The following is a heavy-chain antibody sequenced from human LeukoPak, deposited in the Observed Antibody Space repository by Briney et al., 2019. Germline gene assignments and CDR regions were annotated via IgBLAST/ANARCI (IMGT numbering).Heavy chain of an antibody. Sequence: SVKVSCKASGGTFSSYAISWVRQAPGQGLEWMGGIIPILGIANYAQKFQGRVTITADKSTSTAYMELSSLRSEDTAVYYCATRTLTAMVPLYYYYGMDVWGQGTTVTVSS. CDR3: ATRTLTAMVPLYYYYGMDV. D-gene: IGHD5-18*01. V-gene: IGHV1-69*04. CDR1: GGTFSSYA. CDR2: IIPILGIA. J-gene: IGHJ6*02.